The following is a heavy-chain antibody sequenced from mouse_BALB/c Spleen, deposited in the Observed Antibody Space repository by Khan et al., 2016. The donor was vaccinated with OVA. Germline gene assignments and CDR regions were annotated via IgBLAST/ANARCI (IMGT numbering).Heavy chain of an antibody. V-gene: IGHV5-6*01. J-gene: IGHJ3*01. CDR2: INTGGAYT. CDR3: ARLAYYYNSGGFAY. D-gene: IGHD1-1*01. CDR1: GFTFSTYG. Sequence: EVELVESGGDFVRPGGSLKLSCAASGFTFSTYGMSWVRQTPDKRLEWVATINTGGAYTYYPDTVKGRFTISRDNAKNTLYLQLSSLKSEDTAIYYCARLAYYYNSGGFAYWGRGTLVTASA.